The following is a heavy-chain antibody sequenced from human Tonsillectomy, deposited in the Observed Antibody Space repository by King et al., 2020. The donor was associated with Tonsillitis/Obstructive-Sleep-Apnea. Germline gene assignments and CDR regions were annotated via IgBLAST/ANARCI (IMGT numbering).Heavy chain of an antibody. Sequence: VQLVESGGGVVQPGRSLRLSCAASAFTFSSYGMHWVRQAPGRGLEWGAVIWYDGSNKDYADSVKGRFTISRDNSKNTLYLQMNSLRVEDTAVYYCARDRSVIVVVGGFDYWGQGTLITVSS. CDR1: AFTFSSYG. CDR2: IWYDGSNK. J-gene: IGHJ4*02. V-gene: IGHV3-33*01. D-gene: IGHD3-22*01. CDR3: ARDRSVIVVVGGFDY.